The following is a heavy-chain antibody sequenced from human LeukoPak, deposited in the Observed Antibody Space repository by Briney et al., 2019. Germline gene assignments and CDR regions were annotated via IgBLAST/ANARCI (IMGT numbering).Heavy chain of an antibody. V-gene: IGHV3-7*02. D-gene: IGHD6-13*01. CDR2: IKEDGTEI. CDR1: GFTFSSYW. Sequence: GGSLRLSCAPSGFTFSSYWMSWVRHAPGEGLEWVANIKEDGTEIYYVDSGKGRFTISRDNSKNTLYLQMSSLRAEDTAVYYCARVLAAAGTSDYWGQGTLVTVSS. J-gene: IGHJ4*02. CDR3: ARVLAAAGTSDY.